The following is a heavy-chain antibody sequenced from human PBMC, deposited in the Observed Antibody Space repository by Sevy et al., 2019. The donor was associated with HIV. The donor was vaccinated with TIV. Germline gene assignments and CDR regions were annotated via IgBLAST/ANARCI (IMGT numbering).Heavy chain of an antibody. CDR3: AREYYDSSGYPTWYFDL. J-gene: IGHJ2*01. CDR2: ISSSSSTI. CDR1: GFTFSSYS. V-gene: IGHV3-48*02. D-gene: IGHD3-22*01. Sequence: GGSLRLSCAASGFTFSSYSMNWVRQAPGKGLEWVSYISSSSSTIYYADSVNGRFTISRDNAKNSLYLQMNSLRDEDTAVYYCAREYYDSSGYPTWYFDLWGRGTLVTVSS.